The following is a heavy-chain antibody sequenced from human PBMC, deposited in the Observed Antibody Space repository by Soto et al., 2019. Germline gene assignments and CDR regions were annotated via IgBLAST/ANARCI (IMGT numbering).Heavy chain of an antibody. CDR2: IIPIFGTA. J-gene: IGHJ6*02. CDR3: ARATGATITMVRGGIGGMDV. D-gene: IGHD3-10*01. Sequence: SVKVSCKASGCTFSSYAISWVRQAPGQGLEWMGGIIPIFGTANYAQKFQGRVTITADESTSTAYMELSSLRSEDTAVYYCARATGATITMVRGGIGGMDVWGQGTRVTVS. CDR1: GCTFSSYA. V-gene: IGHV1-69*13.